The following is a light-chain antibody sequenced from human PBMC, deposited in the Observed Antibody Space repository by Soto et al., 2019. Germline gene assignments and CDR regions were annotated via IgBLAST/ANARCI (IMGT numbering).Light chain of an antibody. CDR3: QAWDSSTRV. CDR2: QDS. J-gene: IGLJ1*01. Sequence: SSELTQPPSVSVSPGQTASITCSGDKLGDKYACWYQQKPGQSPVLVIYQDSKRPSGIPERFSGSNSGNTATLTISGTQAMDEADYYCQAWDSSTRVFGTGTKSPS. CDR1: KLGDKY. V-gene: IGLV3-1*01.